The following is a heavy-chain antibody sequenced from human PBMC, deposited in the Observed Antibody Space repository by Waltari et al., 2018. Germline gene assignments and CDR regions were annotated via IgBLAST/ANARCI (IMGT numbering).Heavy chain of an antibody. D-gene: IGHD5-12*01. J-gene: IGHJ5*02. V-gene: IGHV5-51*01. Sequence: EVQLVQSGAEVIQPGESLRISCQASGYTLTHYWIGLVRQLPGKGLEWMGIIYPGDSETTYSPSFEGQVTISADKSIGIAYLQWSSLKASDTAMYYCVRQVGTNWLDPWGQGTQVTVSS. CDR3: VRQVGTNWLDP. CDR2: IYPGDSET. CDR1: GYTLTHYW.